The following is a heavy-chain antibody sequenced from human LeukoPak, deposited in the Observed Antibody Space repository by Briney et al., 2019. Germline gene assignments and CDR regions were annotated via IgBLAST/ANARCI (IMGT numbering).Heavy chain of an antibody. CDR1: GGSISSGGYS. J-gene: IGHJ3*02. Sequence: SETLSLTCAVSGGSISSGGYSWSWIRQPPGKGLEWIVYIYHSGSTYYNPSLKSRATISVDRSKNQFSLKLSSVTAADTAVYYCARGYGAFDIWGQGTMVTVSS. D-gene: IGHD1-14*01. CDR3: ARGYGAFDI. CDR2: IYHSGST. V-gene: IGHV4-30-2*01.